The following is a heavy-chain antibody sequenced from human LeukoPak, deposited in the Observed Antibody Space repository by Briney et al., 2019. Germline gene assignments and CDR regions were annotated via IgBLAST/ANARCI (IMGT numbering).Heavy chain of an antibody. CDR3: AKDRSGYGDYEFGY. CDR1: GFTFSSYA. CDR2: ISGSGGST. D-gene: IGHD4-17*01. V-gene: IGHV3-23*01. Sequence: GGSLRLSCAASGFTFSSYAMSWVRQAPGKGLEWVSAISGSGGSTYYADSVKGRFTISRDNSKNTLYLQMNSLRAGDTAVYYCAKDRSGYGDYEFGYWGQGTMVTVSS. J-gene: IGHJ4*02.